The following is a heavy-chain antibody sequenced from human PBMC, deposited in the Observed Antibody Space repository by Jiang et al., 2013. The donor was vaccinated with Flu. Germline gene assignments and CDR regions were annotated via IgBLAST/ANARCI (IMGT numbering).Heavy chain of an antibody. D-gene: IGHD5-18*01. CDR3: ARLVDAAMAIDS. Sequence: KPGSSVKVSCKASGGTLSSYTFSWVRQAPGQGLEWMGRIIPMLGITNYAQKFQGRVTITADNSLNTAYMELSSLRSEDTAVYYCARLVDAAMAIDSWGQGTLVTVSS. V-gene: IGHV1-69*02. J-gene: IGHJ4*02. CDR2: IIPMLGIT. CDR1: GGTLSSYT.